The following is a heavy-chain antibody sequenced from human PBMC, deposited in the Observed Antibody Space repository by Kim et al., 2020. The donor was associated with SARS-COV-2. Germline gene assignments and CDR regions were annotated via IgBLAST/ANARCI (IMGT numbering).Heavy chain of an antibody. CDR1: GFTFINYA. Sequence: GGSLRLSCAASGFTFINYALSWVRQAPGKGLEWVSTVSGTGGNTYYADSVKGRFTISRDSSKNTLSLQMNSLRAEDTAVYFCAKDLGYTSGWYRGLYYYFGMDVWGQGTTVSVSS. CDR2: VSGTGGNT. V-gene: IGHV3-23*01. D-gene: IGHD6-19*01. J-gene: IGHJ6*02. CDR3: AKDLGYTSGWYRGLYYYFGMDV.